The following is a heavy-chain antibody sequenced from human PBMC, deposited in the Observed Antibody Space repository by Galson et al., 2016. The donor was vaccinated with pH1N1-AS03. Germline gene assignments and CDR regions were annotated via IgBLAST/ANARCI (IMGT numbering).Heavy chain of an antibody. CDR2: INTDSGVT. V-gene: IGHV1-2*04. CDR3: ARDPRGPFTSATCPTTYYVGMDV. D-gene: IGHD3-16*01. J-gene: IGHJ6*02. CDR1: GYIFTGFY. Sequence: SVKASCKASGYIFTGFYVHWVRQAPGQGLEWMGWINTDSGVTNYAQKFEAWVTMTRDTSVSTAYTELYGLKSDDTAVYYCARDPRGPFTSATCPTTYYVGMDVWGQGTTVIVSS.